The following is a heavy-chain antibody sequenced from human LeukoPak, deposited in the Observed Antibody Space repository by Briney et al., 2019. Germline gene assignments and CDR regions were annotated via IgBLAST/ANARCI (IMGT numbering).Heavy chain of an antibody. Sequence: PGGSLRLSCAASGFIFRTYGMHWVRQAPGKGLEWVTFIRYDGSDKYYADSVKGRFTISRDNSKNTLFLQMKSLRVEDTAVYYCAKRADYYDSSRALYDAFDLWGQGTMVTVSS. V-gene: IGHV3-30*02. CDR3: AKRADYYDSSRALYDAFDL. D-gene: IGHD3-16*01. J-gene: IGHJ3*01. CDR1: GFIFRTYG. CDR2: IRYDGSDK.